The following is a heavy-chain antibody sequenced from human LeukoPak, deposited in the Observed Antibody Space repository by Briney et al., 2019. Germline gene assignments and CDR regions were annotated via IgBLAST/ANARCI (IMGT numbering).Heavy chain of an antibody. J-gene: IGHJ4*02. Sequence: GRSLRLSCAASGFTFSSYAMHWVRQAPGKGLEWVAVISYDGSNKYYADSVKGRFTISRDNSKNTLYLQMNSLRAEDTAVYYCARDSAYDSSGSMDYWGQGTLVTVSS. CDR1: GFTFSSYA. CDR3: ARDSAYDSSGSMDY. CDR2: ISYDGSNK. D-gene: IGHD3-22*01. V-gene: IGHV3-30-3*01.